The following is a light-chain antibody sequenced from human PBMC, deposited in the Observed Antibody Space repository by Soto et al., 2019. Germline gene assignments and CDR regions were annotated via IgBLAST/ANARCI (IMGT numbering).Light chain of an antibody. CDR2: GAS. CDR3: QQYSFMWT. CDR1: ENVRNNY. J-gene: IGKJ1*01. V-gene: IGKV3-20*01. Sequence: IVLTQSPGTLSLSPGERATLSGRASENVRNNYLAWYQQKPGQAPRLLISGASKRATGIPDRFSGSGSGTDFTLTINRLEPEDFAVYYCQQYSFMWTFGQGTKVDIK.